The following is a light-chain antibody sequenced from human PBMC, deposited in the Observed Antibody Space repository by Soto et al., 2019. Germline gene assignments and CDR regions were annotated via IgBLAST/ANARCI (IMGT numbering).Light chain of an antibody. CDR1: QSISSW. CDR3: QQYNSYS. CDR2: DAS. V-gene: IGKV1-5*01. J-gene: IGKJ1*01. Sequence: DIQMTQSPSTLSASVGDRVTITCRASQSISSWLAWYQQKPGKAPKLLIYDASSLESGVPSRFSGSGSGTEFTLTISSLQPYDFATYYCQQYNSYSFGQGNKVEIK.